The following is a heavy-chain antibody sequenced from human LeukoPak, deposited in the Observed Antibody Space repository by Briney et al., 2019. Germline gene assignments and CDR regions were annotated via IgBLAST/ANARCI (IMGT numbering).Heavy chain of an antibody. CDR1: GFTFRSDW. CDR3: ARAYF. CDR2: IREDGSKE. D-gene: IGHD2-21*01. Sequence: GGSLRLSCAASGFTFRSDWMSWVRQAPGKGLELVANIREDGSKENYEDSVKGRFTISRDNAKNSLYLQMSSPRAEDTAVYYCARAYFWGQGTRVTVSP. J-gene: IGHJ4*02. V-gene: IGHV3-7*04.